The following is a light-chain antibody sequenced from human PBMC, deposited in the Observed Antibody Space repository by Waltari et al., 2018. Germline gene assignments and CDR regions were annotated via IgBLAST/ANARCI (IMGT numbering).Light chain of an antibody. CDR3: QSYDRSLSGSV. CDR2: ENN. Sequence: QSVLTQPPSVSGAPGQRVTISCTGSSSNIGAGYDVHWYQQLPGTAPKLLIYENNNRPSGVPDRCSGSKSGTSASLAITGLQAEDEADYYCQSYDRSLSGSVFGGGTKLTVL. CDR1: SSNIGAGYD. V-gene: IGLV1-40*01. J-gene: IGLJ2*01.